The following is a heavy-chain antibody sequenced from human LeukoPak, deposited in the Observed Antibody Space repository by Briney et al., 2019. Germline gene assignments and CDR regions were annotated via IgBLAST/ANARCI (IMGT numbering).Heavy chain of an antibody. J-gene: IGHJ3*01. CDR3: ARQKYGDYRNAFEV. CDR2: IYFTGGT. CDR1: GGSFSGYY. D-gene: IGHD4-17*01. Sequence: PSETLSLTCAVYGGSFSGYYWSWIRQPPGKGLEYIGSIYFTGGTYYNPSLKSRVTISVDTSKNHFSLNLTSVIAADTGVYYCARQKYGDYRNAFEVWGQGNMVTVSS. V-gene: IGHV4-34*01.